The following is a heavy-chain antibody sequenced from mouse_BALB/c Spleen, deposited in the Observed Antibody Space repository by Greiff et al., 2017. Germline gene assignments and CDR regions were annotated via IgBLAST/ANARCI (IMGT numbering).Heavy chain of an antibody. V-gene: IGHV5-6-3*01. CDR3: ARGYYRYDGSWFAY. J-gene: IGHJ3*01. CDR2: INSNGGST. CDR1: GFTFSSYG. Sequence: DVHLVESGGGLVQPGGSLKLSCAASGFTFSSYGMSWVRQTPDKRLELVATINSNGGSTYYPDSVKGRFTISRDNAKNTLYLQMSSLKSEDTAMYYCARGYYRYDGSWFAYWGQGTLVTVSA. D-gene: IGHD2-14*01.